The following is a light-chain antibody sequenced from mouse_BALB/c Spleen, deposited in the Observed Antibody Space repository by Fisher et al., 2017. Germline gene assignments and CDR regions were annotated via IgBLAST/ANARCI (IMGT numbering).Light chain of an antibody. CDR3: QQWSSNPPT. CDR2: RTS. J-gene: IGKJ1*01. Sequence: DIVLTQSPAIMAASLGQKVTMTCSASSSVSSSYLHWYQQKSGASPKPLIHRTSNLASGVPARFSGSGSGTSYSLTISSMEAEDAATYYCQQWSSNPPTFGGGTKLEIK. V-gene: IGKV4-58*01. CDR1: SSVSSSY.